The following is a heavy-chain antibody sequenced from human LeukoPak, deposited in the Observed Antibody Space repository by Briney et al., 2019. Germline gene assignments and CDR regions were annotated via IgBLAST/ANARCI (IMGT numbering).Heavy chain of an antibody. CDR2: IIPIFGTA. V-gene: IGHV1-69*06. J-gene: IGHJ6*03. Sequence: ASVKVSCKASGGTFSSYAISWVRQAPGQGLEWMGGIIPIFGTANYAQKFQGRVTITADKSTSTAYMELSSLRPEDTAVYYCARGVGGSYYYYYYMDVWGKGTTVTVPS. D-gene: IGHD1-26*01. CDR3: ARGVGGSYYYYYYMDV. CDR1: GGTFSSYA.